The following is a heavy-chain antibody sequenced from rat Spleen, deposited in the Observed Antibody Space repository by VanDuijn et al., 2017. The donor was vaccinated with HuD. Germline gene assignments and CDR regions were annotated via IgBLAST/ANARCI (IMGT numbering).Heavy chain of an antibody. CDR2: ISYGDRSGHSST. CDR3: ATALLGYYFDY. J-gene: IGHJ2*01. D-gene: IGHD4-2*01. CDR1: GFTFSDYG. Sequence: EVQLVKSGGGLVQPGRSLKLSCAASGFTFSDYGMAWVRQGPTKGLEWVATISYGDRSGHSSTYYRDSVKGRFTMSRDNAKSTLYLQMDSLRSEDTATYYCATALLGYYFDYWGQGVMVTVSS. V-gene: IGHV5-29*01.